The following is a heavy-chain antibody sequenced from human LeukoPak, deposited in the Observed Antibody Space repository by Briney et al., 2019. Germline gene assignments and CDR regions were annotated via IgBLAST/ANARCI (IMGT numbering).Heavy chain of an antibody. CDR3: ARDRGYCSSTSCYMGYMDV. CDR1: GGTFSSYA. J-gene: IGHJ6*03. V-gene: IGHV1-69*13. D-gene: IGHD2-2*02. CDR2: IIPIFGTA. Sequence: SVQVSCKASGGTFSSYAISWVRQAPRQGLEWMGGIIPIFGTANYAQKFQGRVTITADESTSTAYMELSSLRSEDTAVYYCARDRGYCSSTSCYMGYMDVWGKGTTVTVSS.